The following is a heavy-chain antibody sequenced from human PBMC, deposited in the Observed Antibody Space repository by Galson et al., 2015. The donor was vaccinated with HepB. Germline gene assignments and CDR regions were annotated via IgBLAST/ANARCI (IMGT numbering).Heavy chain of an antibody. V-gene: IGHV1-69*13. CDR3: ARGRHSGYDHYYYHYMDV. CDR1: GDTFRSYV. J-gene: IGHJ6*03. CDR2: IIPFFGTT. Sequence: SVKVSCKASGDTFRSYVINWVRQAPGQGLEWIGGIIPFFGTTHYAQNFQGRVTISADESTNTSSMELSSLRSEDTAVYYCARGRHSGYDHYYYHYMDVWGKGTTVTVSS. D-gene: IGHD5-12*01.